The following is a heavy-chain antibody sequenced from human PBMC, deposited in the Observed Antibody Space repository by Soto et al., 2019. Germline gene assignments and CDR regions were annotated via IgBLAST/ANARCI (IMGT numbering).Heavy chain of an antibody. CDR3: ASNTRYDPPDY. CDR2: ISVSGGST. CDR1: GFTFSSYA. V-gene: IGHV3-23*01. Sequence: EVQLLESGGGLVQPGGSLRLSCAASGFTFSSYAMSWVRQAPGKGLAWVSGISVSGGSTYYADSVKGRFTISRDNSKNTLYLQMNSLRAEDTAVYYCASNTRYDPPDYWGQGTLVTVFS. D-gene: IGHD3-16*01. J-gene: IGHJ4*02.